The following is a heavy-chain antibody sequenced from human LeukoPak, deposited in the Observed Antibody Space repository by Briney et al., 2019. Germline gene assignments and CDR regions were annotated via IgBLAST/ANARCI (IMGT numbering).Heavy chain of an antibody. Sequence: ASVKVSCKASGYTFTGYYMHWVRQAPGQGVEWMGWMNPNSGGTNYAQKFQGTVTMRRDTSISTAYMELSRLRTDDTAVYYCARVHRSGGSCYEWESYYYYGMDVWGQGTTVTASS. CDR1: GYTFTGYY. D-gene: IGHD2-15*01. V-gene: IGHV1-2*02. CDR2: MNPNSGGT. J-gene: IGHJ6*02. CDR3: ARVHRSGGSCYEWESYYYYGMDV.